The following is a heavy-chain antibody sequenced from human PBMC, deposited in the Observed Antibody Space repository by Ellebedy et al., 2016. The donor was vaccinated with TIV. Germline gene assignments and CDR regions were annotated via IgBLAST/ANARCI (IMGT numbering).Heavy chain of an antibody. V-gene: IGHV3-11*04. D-gene: IGHD2-2*01. CDR2: ISSSGSTI. CDR3: ARDQDIVVAGGPLHPADY. CDR1: GFTFSDYY. Sequence: GESLKISXAASGFTFSDYYMSWIRQAPGKGLEWVSYISSSGSTIYYADSVKGRFTISRDNAKNSLYLQMNSLRAEDTAVYYCARDQDIVVAGGPLHPADYWGQGTLVTVSS. J-gene: IGHJ4*02.